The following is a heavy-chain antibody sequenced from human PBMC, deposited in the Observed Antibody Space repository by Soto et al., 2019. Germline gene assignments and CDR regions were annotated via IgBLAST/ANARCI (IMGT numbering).Heavy chain of an antibody. CDR3: ARDRSPSSWYPSQNYGMDV. D-gene: IGHD6-13*01. V-gene: IGHV6-1*01. J-gene: IGHJ6*02. Sequence: QTLSLTCAISGDSVSSNSAAWNWIRQSPSRGLEWLGRTYYRSKWYNDYAVSVKSRITINPDTSKNQFSLQLNSVTPEDTAVYYCARDRSPSSWYPSQNYGMDVWGQGTTVTVSS. CDR2: TYYRSKWYN. CDR1: GDSVSSNSAA.